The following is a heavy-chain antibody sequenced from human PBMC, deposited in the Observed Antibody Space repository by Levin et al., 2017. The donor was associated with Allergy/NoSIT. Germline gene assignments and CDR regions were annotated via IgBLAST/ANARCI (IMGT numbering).Heavy chain of an antibody. CDR3: AGLSVVGATKDYFDY. J-gene: IGHJ4*02. CDR2: IYYSGST. D-gene: IGHD1-26*01. V-gene: IGHV4-39*01. CDR1: GGSISSSSYY. Sequence: SQTLSLTCTVSGGSISSSSYYWGWIRQPPGKGLEWIGSIYYSGSTYYNPSLKSRVTISVDTSKNQFSLKLSSVTAADTAVYYCAGLSVVGATKDYFDYWGQGTLVTVSS.